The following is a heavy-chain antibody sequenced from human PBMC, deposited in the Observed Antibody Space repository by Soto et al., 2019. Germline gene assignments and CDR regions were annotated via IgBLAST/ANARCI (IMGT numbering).Heavy chain of an antibody. V-gene: IGHV4-59*01. J-gene: IGHJ6*02. Sequence: SETLSLTCTVSGGSISSYYWSWIRQPPGKGLEWIGYIYYSGSTNYNPSLKSRVAISVDTSKNQFSLKLSSVTAADTAVYYCARDLGSSIRRAYYYYGMDVWGQGTTVTVSS. CDR3: ARDLGSSIRRAYYYYGMDV. CDR1: GGSISSYY. D-gene: IGHD6-6*01. CDR2: IYYSGST.